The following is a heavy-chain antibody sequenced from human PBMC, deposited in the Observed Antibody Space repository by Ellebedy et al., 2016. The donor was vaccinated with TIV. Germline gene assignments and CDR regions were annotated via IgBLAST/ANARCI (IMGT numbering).Heavy chain of an antibody. Sequence: PGGSLRLSCAASGFTFSSYAMHWVRQAPGKGLEWVTVISYHGSDKYYADSVKGRFTISRDNSKNTLYLQMNSLRTADTAVYYCARGSGTYREYFQNWGQGTLVTVSS. V-gene: IGHV3-30-3*01. J-gene: IGHJ1*01. CDR3: ARGSGTYREYFQN. D-gene: IGHD1-26*01. CDR2: ISYHGSDK. CDR1: GFTFSSYA.